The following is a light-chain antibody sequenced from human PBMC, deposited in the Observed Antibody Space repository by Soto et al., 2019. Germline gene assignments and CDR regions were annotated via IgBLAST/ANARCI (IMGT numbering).Light chain of an antibody. V-gene: IGLV2-8*01. J-gene: IGLJ3*02. CDR3: ASYAGSINWV. CDR2: EVS. Sequence: QSALTQPPSASGSPGQSVTISCTGTSSDVGGYNYVSWYQQHPGKAPKLMVFEVSKRPSGVPDRFSGSKSGNTASPTVSGLQAEDEADYYCASYAGSINWVFGGGTKLTVL. CDR1: SSDVGGYNY.